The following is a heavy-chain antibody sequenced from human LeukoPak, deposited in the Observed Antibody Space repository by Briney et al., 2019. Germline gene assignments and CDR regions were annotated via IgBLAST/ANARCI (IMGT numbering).Heavy chain of an antibody. CDR1: GYTFTGYY. CDR2: INPNSGGT. J-gene: IGHJ4*02. CDR3: ARDLRYSSGWPGGY. V-gene: IGHV1-2*06. Sequence: ASVKVSCKASGYTFTGYYMHWVRQAPGQGLEWMGRINPNSGGTNYAQKFQGRVTMTRDTSISTAYMELSKLRSDDTAVYYCARDLRYSSGWPGGYWGQGTLVTVSS. D-gene: IGHD6-19*01.